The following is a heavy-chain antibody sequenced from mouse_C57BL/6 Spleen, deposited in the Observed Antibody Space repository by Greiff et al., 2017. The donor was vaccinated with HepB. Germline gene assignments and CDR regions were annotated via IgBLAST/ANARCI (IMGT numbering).Heavy chain of an antibody. V-gene: IGHV1-80*01. J-gene: IGHJ2*01. Sequence: QVQLQQSGAELVKPGASVKISCKASGYAFSSYWMNWVKQRPGKGLEWIGQIYPGDGDTNYNGKFKGKATLTADKSSRTAYMQRSSLTSEDSAVYCGARLSRDDGYLDYWGQGTTLTVSS. CDR1: GYAFSSYW. D-gene: IGHD2-3*01. CDR2: IYPGDGDT. CDR3: ARLSRDDGYLDY.